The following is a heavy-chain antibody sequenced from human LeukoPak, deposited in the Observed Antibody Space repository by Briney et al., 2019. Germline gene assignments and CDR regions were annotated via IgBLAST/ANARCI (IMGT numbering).Heavy chain of an antibody. CDR3: ARDYGGNYDAFDI. D-gene: IGHD4-23*01. V-gene: IGHV4-34*01. CDR2: INHSGST. CDR1: GGSFSGYY. J-gene: IGHJ3*02. Sequence: PSETLSLTCAVYGGSFSGYYWSWIRQPPGKGLEWIGEINHSGSTNYNPSLKSRVTISVDTSKNQFSLKLSSVTAADTAVYYCARDYGGNYDAFDIWGQGTMVTVSS.